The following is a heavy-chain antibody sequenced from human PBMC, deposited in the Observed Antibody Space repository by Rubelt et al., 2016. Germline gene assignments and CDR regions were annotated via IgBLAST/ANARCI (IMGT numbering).Heavy chain of an antibody. CDR2: TSSNTGNT. CDR1: GGTFGRYA. CDR3: ARGIDAGVDY. D-gene: IGHD2-15*01. Sequence: QVQLVQSGAEVKKPGASVKVSCKASGGTFGRYAVSWMRQAPGQGLEWVGWTSSNTGNTNYAQNLQGRVTMTRNTSISTAYMELSGLRPEDTAVYYCARGIDAGVDYWGQGTVLTVSS. J-gene: IGHJ4*02. V-gene: IGHV1-8*01.